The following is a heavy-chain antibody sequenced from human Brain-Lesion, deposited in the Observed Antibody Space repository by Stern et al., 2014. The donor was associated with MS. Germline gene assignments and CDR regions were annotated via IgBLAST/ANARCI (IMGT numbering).Heavy chain of an antibody. D-gene: IGHD2-2*01. J-gene: IGHJ6*02. CDR2: ISDSGSV. V-gene: IGHV4-59*01. Sequence: QLQLQESGPGLVKPSETLSLTCTVSGGSIINYYLTWIRQPPGKGLEWIGDISDSGSVAYNPSLKSRLTMSVDASTNQFSLRLSSVTAADTAVYFCARGDIVVVPAARSFGSDYYYPGLDVWGQGTTISVS. CDR1: GGSIINYY. CDR3: ARGDIVVVPAARSFGSDYYYPGLDV.